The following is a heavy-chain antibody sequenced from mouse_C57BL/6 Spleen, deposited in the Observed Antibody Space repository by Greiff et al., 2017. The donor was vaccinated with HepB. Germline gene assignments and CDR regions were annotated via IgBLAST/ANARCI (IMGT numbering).Heavy chain of an antibody. CDR3: ARKRNYYGDY. J-gene: IGHJ2*01. D-gene: IGHD1-1*01. Sequence: QVQLQQPGAELVKPGASVKLSCKASGYTFTSYWMQWVKQRPGQGLEWIGEIDPSDSYTNYNQKFKGKATLTVDTSSSTAYMQLSSLTSEDSAVYYCARKRNYYGDYWGQGTTLTVSS. CDR2: IDPSDSYT. CDR1: GYTFTSYW. V-gene: IGHV1-50*01.